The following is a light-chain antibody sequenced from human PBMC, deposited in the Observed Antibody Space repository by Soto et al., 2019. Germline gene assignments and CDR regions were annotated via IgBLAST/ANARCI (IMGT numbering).Light chain of an antibody. J-gene: IGLJ1*01. CDR3: NSYTNSSTLYV. V-gene: IGLV2-14*01. CDR2: DVS. Sequence: QSALTQPASVSGSPGQSITISCTGTSSDIGGYNYVSWYQQHPGKAPKFMIYDVSNRPSGVSNRFSGSKSGNTASLTISGLQAEDEADYYCNSYTNSSTLYVFGTGTKLTVL. CDR1: SSDIGGYNY.